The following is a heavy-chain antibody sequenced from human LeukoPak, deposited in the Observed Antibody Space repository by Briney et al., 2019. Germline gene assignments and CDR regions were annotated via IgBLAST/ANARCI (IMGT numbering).Heavy chain of an antibody. J-gene: IGHJ4*02. CDR2: IWYDGSNK. Sequence: QPGGSLRLSCAASGFTFSSYGMHWVRQAPGKGLEWVAVIWYDGSNKYYADSVKGRFTISRDNSKNTLYLQTNSLRAEDTAVYYCARGLYTSGWNDYWGQGTLVTVSS. CDR3: ARGLYTSGWNDY. V-gene: IGHV3-33*01. CDR1: GFTFSSYG. D-gene: IGHD6-19*01.